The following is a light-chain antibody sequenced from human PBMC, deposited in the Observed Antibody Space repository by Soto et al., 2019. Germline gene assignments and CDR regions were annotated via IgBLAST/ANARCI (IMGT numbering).Light chain of an antibody. J-gene: IGKJ3*01. CDR2: KAS. CDR1: QSITNW. V-gene: IGKV1-5*03. CDR3: QQYHSYPFT. Sequence: DIQMTQSPSTLSASVGDRLSITCRASQSITNWLAWYQQKPGKAPKLLIYKASSLQSEVPSRFSGSASGPEFTLTNSGLQPDDFATYYCQQYHSYPFTFGPGTKVDIK.